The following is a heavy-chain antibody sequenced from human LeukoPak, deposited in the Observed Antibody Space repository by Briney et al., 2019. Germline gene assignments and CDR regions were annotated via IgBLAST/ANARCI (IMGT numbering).Heavy chain of an antibody. V-gene: IGHV4-34*01. J-gene: IGHJ4*02. D-gene: IGHD2-15*01. CDR3: ARARVLVLLDY. CDR2: INHSGST. CDR1: GGSFSGYY. Sequence: SETLSLTCAVYGGSFSGYYWSWIRQPPGKGLEWIGEINHSGSTNYNPSLKSRVTISVDTSKNQFSLKLSSVTAADTAVYYCARARVLVLLDYWGQGTLVTVSS.